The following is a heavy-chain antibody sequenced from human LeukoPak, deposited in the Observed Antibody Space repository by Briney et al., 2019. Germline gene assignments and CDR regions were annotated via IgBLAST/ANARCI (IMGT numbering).Heavy chain of an antibody. D-gene: IGHD2-15*01. CDR1: GFSLSSFW. CDR2: IKQDGSEK. J-gene: IGHJ3*02. V-gene: IGHV3-7*04. CDR3: ARGGLYWHI. Sequence: PGGSLSLSCTASGFSLSSFWMHWVRQAPGKGLEWVANIKQDGSEKNYVDSVKGRFTISRDNAKNSLYLQMNSLRAEDTALYYCARGGLYWHIWGQGTMVTVSS.